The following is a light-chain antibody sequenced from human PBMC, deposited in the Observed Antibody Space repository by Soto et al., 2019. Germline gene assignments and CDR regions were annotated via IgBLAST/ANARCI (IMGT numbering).Light chain of an antibody. J-gene: IGLJ2*01. CDR1: SSSIGSNT. Sequence: QSVLTQPPSASGTPGQRVTISCSGSSSSIGSNTVNWYQQLPGTAPKLLIYNNDQRPSGVPDRFSGSKSGTSASLAISGLQSEYEADYYCAAWDDSLNGVVFGGGTKVTVL. CDR3: AAWDDSLNGVV. CDR2: NND. V-gene: IGLV1-44*01.